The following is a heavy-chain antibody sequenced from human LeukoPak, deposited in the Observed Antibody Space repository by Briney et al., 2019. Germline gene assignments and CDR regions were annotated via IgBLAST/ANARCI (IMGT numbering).Heavy chain of an antibody. J-gene: IGHJ3*02. D-gene: IGHD3-3*01. Sequence: GGSLRLSCAASGVSFSSYAMSLVRQAPGKGLEWGSAISGSGGSTYYADSVKGRFTISRDNSKNTLYLQMNSLRAEDTAVYYCAREVITIFGVAIDAFDIWGQGTMVTVSS. V-gene: IGHV3-23*01. CDR2: ISGSGGST. CDR1: GVSFSSYA. CDR3: AREVITIFGVAIDAFDI.